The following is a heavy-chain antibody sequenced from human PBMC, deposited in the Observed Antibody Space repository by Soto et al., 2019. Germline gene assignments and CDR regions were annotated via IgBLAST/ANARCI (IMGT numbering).Heavy chain of an antibody. CDR1: GGSVTSNY. D-gene: IGHD6-6*01. V-gene: IGHV4-4*07. J-gene: IGHJ5*02. CDR3: ARERAAPSWIDP. Sequence: SETLSLTCTISGGSVTSNYWTWIRQPAGKGLEWIGRMYISGTTDYNPSLRGRATMSVDTSKNQFSLTLTSVTAADTAVYYCARERAAPSWIDPWGRGTLVTVSS. CDR2: MYISGTT.